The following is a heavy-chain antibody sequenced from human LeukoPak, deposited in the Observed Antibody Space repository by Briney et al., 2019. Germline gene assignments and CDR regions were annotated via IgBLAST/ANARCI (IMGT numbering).Heavy chain of an antibody. V-gene: IGHV4-34*01. D-gene: IGHD4-23*01. J-gene: IGHJ6*03. Sequence: SETLSLTCAVYGGSFSGYYWSWIRQPPGKGLEWIGEINHSGSTNYNPSLKSRVTISVDTSKNQFSLKLSSVTAADTAVYYCATTVVTNYYYMDVWGKGTTVTISS. CDR2: INHSGST. CDR1: GGSFSGYY. CDR3: ATTVVTNYYYMDV.